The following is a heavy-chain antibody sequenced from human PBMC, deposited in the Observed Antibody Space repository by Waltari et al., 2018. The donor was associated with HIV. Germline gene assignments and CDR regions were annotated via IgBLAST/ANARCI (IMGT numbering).Heavy chain of an antibody. J-gene: IGHJ4*02. V-gene: IGHV3-49*03. CDR3: TRDGLYYDFWSGYPGY. D-gene: IGHD3-3*01. CDR1: GFTFGAYV. CDR2: IRSKAYGGTT. Sequence: EVQLVESGGGLVQPGRFLRPSCTASGFTFGAYVMRWFRQAPGKGLEWVGFIRSKAYGGTTEYAASVKGRFTISRDDSKSIAYLQMNSLKTEDTAVYYCTRDGLYYDFWSGYPGYWGQGTLVTVSS.